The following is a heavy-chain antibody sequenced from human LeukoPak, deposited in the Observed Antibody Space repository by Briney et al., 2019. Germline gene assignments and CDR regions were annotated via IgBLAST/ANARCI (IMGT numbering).Heavy chain of an antibody. D-gene: IGHD2-2*02. CDR3: ARGRYCSSTSCYKGFDP. CDR1: GFTFSSNW. Sequence: PGGSLRLSCAASGFTFSSNWMYWVRQAPGKGLVWVSYISSDGSSTNYADSVKGRFTISRDNAKNTLYVQMNSLRADDTAVYYCARGRYCSSTSCYKGFDPWGQGTLVTVSS. J-gene: IGHJ5*02. CDR2: ISSDGSST. V-gene: IGHV3-74*01.